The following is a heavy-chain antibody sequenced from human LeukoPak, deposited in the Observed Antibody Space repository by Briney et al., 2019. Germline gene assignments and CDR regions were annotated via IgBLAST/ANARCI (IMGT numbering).Heavy chain of an antibody. CDR1: GFTFSDYY. J-gene: IGHJ5*02. Sequence: PGGSLRPSCAASGFTFSDYYMSWIRQAPGKGLEWVSYISSSGSIIYYADSVKGRFTISRDNTKNSLYLQMNSLRAEDTAVYYCARDRGSSWYDGWFDPWGQGTLVTVSS. V-gene: IGHV3-11*01. CDR2: ISSSGSII. D-gene: IGHD6-13*01. CDR3: ARDRGSSWYDGWFDP.